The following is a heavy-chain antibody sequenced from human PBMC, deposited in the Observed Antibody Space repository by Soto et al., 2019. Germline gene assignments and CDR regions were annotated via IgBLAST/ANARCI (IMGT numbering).Heavy chain of an antibody. V-gene: IGHV1-69*13. J-gene: IGHJ4*02. CDR1: GGSFSSYA. CDR2: IIPIFGTA. Sequence: ASVKAFCKASGGSFSSYAISCVRQPPGQGLEWMGGIIPIFGTANYAQKFQGRVTITADESTSTAYMELSSLRSEDTAVYYCAGGRGWAFDYWGQGTLVTVSS. CDR3: AGGRGWAFDY. D-gene: IGHD6-19*01.